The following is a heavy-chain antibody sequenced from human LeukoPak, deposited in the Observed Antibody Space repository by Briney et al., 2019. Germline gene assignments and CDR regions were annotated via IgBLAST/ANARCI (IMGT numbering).Heavy chain of an antibody. V-gene: IGHV3-23*01. CDR3: ARRGVVIRVILVGFHKEAFYFDS. Sequence: GGSLRLSCAVSGITLSNYGMSWVRQAPGKGLEWVAGISDSGGSTNYADSVKGRFTISRDNPKNTLYLQMNSLRVEDTAVYFCARRGVVIRVILVGFHKEAFYFDSWGQGALVTVSS. D-gene: IGHD3-22*01. CDR1: GITLSNYG. J-gene: IGHJ4*02. CDR2: ISDSGGST.